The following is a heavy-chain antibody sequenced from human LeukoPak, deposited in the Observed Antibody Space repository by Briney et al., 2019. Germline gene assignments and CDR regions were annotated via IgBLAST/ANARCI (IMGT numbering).Heavy chain of an antibody. J-gene: IGHJ3*02. CDR3: ARGNDFDI. CDR1: GCSITGYH. Sequence: AETLSLTCTVSGCSITGYHWSWIRQPPGKGLEWIGYIYSSGCTEYKASLKSRATISADTSKNQFSLKLTSVTAADTAIYYCARGNDFDIWGQGTLVTVSS. V-gene: IGHV4-4*08. CDR2: IYSSGCT.